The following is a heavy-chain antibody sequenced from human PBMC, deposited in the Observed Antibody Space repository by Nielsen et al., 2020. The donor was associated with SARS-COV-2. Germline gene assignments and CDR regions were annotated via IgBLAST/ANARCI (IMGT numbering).Heavy chain of an antibody. V-gene: IGHV3-48*03. J-gene: IGHJ4*02. CDR2: ISSSGSTI. CDR1: GFTFSSYE. D-gene: IGHD6-19*01. Sequence: GGSLRLSCAASGFTFSSYEMNWVRQAPGKGLEWVSYISSSGSTIYYADSVKGRFTISRDNAKNSLYLQMNSLRAEDTAVYYCAREPGVAVAGGLTLDYWGQGTLVTVSS. CDR3: AREPGVAVAGGLTLDY.